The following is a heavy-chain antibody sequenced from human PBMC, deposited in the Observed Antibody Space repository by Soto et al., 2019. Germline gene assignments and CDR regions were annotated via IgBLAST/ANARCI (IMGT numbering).Heavy chain of an antibody. Sequence: SETLSLTCTVFNGSINNYYWAWIRQPPGKGLEYIGYTSYSGGINYNPSLKSRVTISADTSNNQFSLKLSSVTAADTAVYYCARVTGYCSGGSCVDAFDIWGQGTMVTVSS. CDR2: TSYSGGI. J-gene: IGHJ3*02. D-gene: IGHD2-15*01. CDR1: NGSINNYY. V-gene: IGHV4-59*01. CDR3: ARVTGYCSGGSCVDAFDI.